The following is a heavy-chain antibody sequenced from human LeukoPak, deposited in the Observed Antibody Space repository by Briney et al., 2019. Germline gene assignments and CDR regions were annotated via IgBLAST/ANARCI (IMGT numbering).Heavy chain of an antibody. J-gene: IGHJ4*02. CDR3: ARDQAYSFDY. Sequence: GGSLRLSCAAPGFTFSAYSMNWVRQAPEKGLEWVSYIGSSSSPIYYADSVKGRFTISRDNAKNSLYLQMDSLRAEDAAVYYCARDQAYSFDYWGQGTLVTVSS. CDR2: IGSSSSPI. D-gene: IGHD4-11*01. CDR1: GFTFSAYS. V-gene: IGHV3-48*01.